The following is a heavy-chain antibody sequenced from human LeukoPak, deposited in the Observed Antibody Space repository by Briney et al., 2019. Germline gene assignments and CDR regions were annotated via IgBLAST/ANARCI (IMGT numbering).Heavy chain of an antibody. D-gene: IGHD3-22*01. CDR3: ARGYYYDGSGYYYV. Sequence: ASVKVSCKASGYTFTGYYMHWVRQAPGQGLEWMGRINPNSGGTNYAQKFQGRVTMTRDTSISTAYMELSRLRSDDTAVYYCARGYYYDGSGYYYVWGQGTLVTVSS. V-gene: IGHV1-2*06. CDR2: INPNSGGT. J-gene: IGHJ4*02. CDR1: GYTFTGYY.